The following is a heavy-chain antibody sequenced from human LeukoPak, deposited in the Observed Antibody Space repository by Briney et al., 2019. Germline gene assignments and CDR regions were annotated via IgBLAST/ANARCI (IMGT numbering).Heavy chain of an antibody. CDR2: ISYDGSNK. CDR3: AKDHGGNSARFDY. V-gene: IGHV3-30*18. D-gene: IGHD4-23*01. Sequence: GGSLRLSCAASGFTFSSYGMHWVRQAPGKGLEWVAVISYDGSNKYYADSVKGRFTISRDNSKNTLYLQMNSLRAEDTAVYYCAKDHGGNSARFDYWGQGTLVTVSS. CDR1: GFTFSSYG. J-gene: IGHJ4*02.